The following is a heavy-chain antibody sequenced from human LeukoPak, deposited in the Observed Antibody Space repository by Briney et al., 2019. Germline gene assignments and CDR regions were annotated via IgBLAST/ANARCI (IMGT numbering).Heavy chain of an antibody. CDR2: IYTSGST. V-gene: IGHV4-61*05. CDR1: GGSISSSSYY. CDR3: ARGKRRGYSYGYFDY. J-gene: IGHJ4*02. D-gene: IGHD5-18*01. Sequence: PSETLSLTCTVSGGSISSSSYYWGWIRQPPGKGLEWIGRIYTSGSTNYNPSLKSRVTMSVDTSKNQFSLKLSSVTAADTAVYYCARGKRRGYSYGYFDYWGQGTLVTVSS.